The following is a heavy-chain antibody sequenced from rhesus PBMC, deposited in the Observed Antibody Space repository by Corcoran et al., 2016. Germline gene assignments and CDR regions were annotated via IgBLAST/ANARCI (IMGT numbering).Heavy chain of an antibody. CDR3: AKGSGYIQFDY. D-gene: IGHD5-24*01. J-gene: IGHJ4*01. Sequence: EVQLVQSGAEVKRPGESLKISCKTSGYSFTSYWISWVRQMPGKGLEWLGATDPSDSAPTYSPSFQGHVTISADKSISTTYLQWSSLEASDSATYYCAKGSGYIQFDYWGQGVLVTVSS. CDR2: TDPSDSAP. CDR1: GYSFTSYW. V-gene: IGHV5-2*01.